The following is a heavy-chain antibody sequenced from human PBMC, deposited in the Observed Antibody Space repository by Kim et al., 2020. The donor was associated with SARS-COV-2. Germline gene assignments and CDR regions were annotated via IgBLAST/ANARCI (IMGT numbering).Heavy chain of an antibody. CDR3: ARTHMTYYYDSSGYYGGYFDY. CDR1: GFSLSTSGMC. J-gene: IGHJ4*02. V-gene: IGHV2-70*01. D-gene: IGHD3-22*01. Sequence: SGPTLVKPTQTLTLTCTFSGFSLSTSGMCVSWIRQPPGKALEWLALIDWDDDKYYSTSLKTRLTISKDTSKNQVVLTMTNMDPVDTATYYCARTHMTYYYDSSGYYGGYFDYWGQGTLVTVSS. CDR2: IDWDDDK.